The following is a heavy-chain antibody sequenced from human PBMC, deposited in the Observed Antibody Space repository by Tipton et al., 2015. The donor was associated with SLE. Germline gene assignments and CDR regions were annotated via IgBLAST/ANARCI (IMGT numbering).Heavy chain of an antibody. D-gene: IGHD3-9*01. V-gene: IGHV4-39*01. Sequence: LRLSCTVSGDSLSSSNYYWGWVRQPPGKGLEWSASIIYIGNTYYNPSLKSRVTISVDTSNNQFSRKVNSVTATDTALYYCASSMYEFLTKWGQGTLVTVSS. CDR3: ASSMYEFLTK. CDR1: GDSLSSSNYY. J-gene: IGHJ4*02. CDR2: IIYIGNT.